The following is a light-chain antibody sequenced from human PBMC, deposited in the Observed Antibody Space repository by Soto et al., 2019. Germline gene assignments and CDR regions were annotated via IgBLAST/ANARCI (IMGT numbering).Light chain of an antibody. J-gene: IGKJ2*01. CDR3: QQYDNLPPYT. CDR1: QDISNY. V-gene: IGKV1-33*01. Sequence: DIQMTQSPSPLSASVGDRVTITCQASQDISNYLNWYQQKPGKAPKLLIYYASNLETGVPSRFSGSGSGTDFTFTISSLQPEDIATYYCQQYDNLPPYTFGQGTKLEIK. CDR2: YAS.